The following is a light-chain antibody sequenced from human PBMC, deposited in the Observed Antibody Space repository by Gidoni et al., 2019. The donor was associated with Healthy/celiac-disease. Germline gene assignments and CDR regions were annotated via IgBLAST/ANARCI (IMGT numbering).Light chain of an antibody. V-gene: IGKV2-28*01. J-gene: IGKJ4*01. CDR3: MQDLQTPPAT. CDR1: QSLLHSNGYNY. Sequence: DIVMTQSPLSLPVTPGEPASISCRSSQSLLHSNGYNYLDWYLQKPGQSPQLLIYLGSNRASGVPDRFSGSGSCTDFTLKISRVEAEDVGVYYCMQDLQTPPATFGGGTKVEIK. CDR2: LGS.